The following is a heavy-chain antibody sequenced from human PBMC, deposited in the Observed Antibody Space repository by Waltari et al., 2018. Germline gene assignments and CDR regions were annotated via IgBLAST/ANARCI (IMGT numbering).Heavy chain of an antibody. CDR1: GRSLSRYY. CDR2: IYHSGST. D-gene: IGHD3-10*01. J-gene: IGHJ6*02. Sequence: QVQLQESGPGLVKPSETPSLTCTASGRSLSRYYRGCSRPTPGKGLEWIGYIYHSGSTNYNPSRKSRVTISVDTSKNQFSLKLSSVTAADTAVYYCARVAGGGYYYYGMDVWGQGTTVTVSS. V-gene: IGHV4-59*01. CDR3: ARVAGGGYYYYGMDV.